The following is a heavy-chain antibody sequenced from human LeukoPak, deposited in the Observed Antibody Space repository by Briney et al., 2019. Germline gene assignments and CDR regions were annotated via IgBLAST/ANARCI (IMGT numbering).Heavy chain of an antibody. CDR1: GYTFTGYY. J-gene: IGHJ3*02. V-gene: IGHV1-2*02. Sequence: GASVKVSCKASGYTFTGYYMHWGRQAPGQGREWMGWINPNSGGTNYAQKFQGRVTMTTYTSISTAYMELSRLRSHDTAVYYCARGGDCYSSENDAFDIWGQGTMVTVSS. D-gene: IGHD2-21*02. CDR3: ARGGDCYSSENDAFDI. CDR2: INPNSGGT.